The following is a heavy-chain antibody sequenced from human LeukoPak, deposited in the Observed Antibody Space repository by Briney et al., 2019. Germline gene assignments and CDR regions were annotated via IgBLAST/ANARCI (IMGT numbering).Heavy chain of an antibody. V-gene: IGHV4-34*01. CDR2: INHSGST. D-gene: IGHD1-26*01. CDR1: GGSFSGYY. Sequence: PSETLSLTCAVYGGSFSGYYWSWIRQPPGKGLEWIGEINHSGSTNYNPSLKSRVTISVDTSKNQFSLKLSSVTAADTAVYYCARIRGWADPCGQGTLVTVSS. CDR3: ARIRGWADP. J-gene: IGHJ5*02.